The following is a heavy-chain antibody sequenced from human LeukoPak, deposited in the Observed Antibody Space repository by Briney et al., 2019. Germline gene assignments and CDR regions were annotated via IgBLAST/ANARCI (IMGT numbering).Heavy chain of an antibody. J-gene: IGHJ5*02. D-gene: IGHD3-10*01. CDR3: TKASLAFGTKYDP. V-gene: IGHV1-69*06. CDR1: GGTFSSYA. CDR2: IIPIFGTA. Sequence: GASVKVSCKASGGTFSSYAISWVRQAPGQGLEWMGGIIPIFGTANYAQKFQGRVTITADKSTSTAYMELSSLRSEDTAVYYCTKASLAFGTKYDPWGQGTLVTVSS.